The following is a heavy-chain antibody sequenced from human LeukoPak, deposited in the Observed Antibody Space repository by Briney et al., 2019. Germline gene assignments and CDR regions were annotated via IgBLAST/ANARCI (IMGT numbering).Heavy chain of an antibody. CDR3: ARAPYSGYDLSISFDY. CDR2: INPNSGGT. V-gene: IGHV1-2*02. CDR1: GYTFTSYY. J-gene: IGHJ4*02. D-gene: IGHD5-12*01. Sequence: ASVKVSCKASGYTFTSYYMHWVRQAPGQGLEWMGWINPNSGGTNYAQKFQGRVTMTRDTSISTAYMELSRLRSDDTAVYYCARAPYSGYDLSISFDYWGQGTLVTVSS.